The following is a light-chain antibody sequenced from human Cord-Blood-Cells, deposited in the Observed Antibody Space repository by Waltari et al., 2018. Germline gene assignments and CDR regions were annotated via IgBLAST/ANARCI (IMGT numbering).Light chain of an antibody. V-gene: IGLV2-14*01. J-gene: IGLJ2*01. CDR1: SSDGGGYNY. CDR2: DVS. Sequence: QSALTQPASVSGSPGQSITIPCTGTSSDGGGYNYVSWYQQHPGKAPKLRIYDVSNGPAGSISRFSGSKSGNSCPLPISGLQAGDEADYYGSSYTSSSTVEVGGGTNVPVL. CDR3: SSYTSSSTVE.